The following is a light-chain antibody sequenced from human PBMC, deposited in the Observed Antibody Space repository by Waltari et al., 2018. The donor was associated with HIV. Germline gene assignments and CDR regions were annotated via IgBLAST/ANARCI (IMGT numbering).Light chain of an antibody. CDR3: QAWDSGSNWV. V-gene: IGLV3-1*01. CDR1: KLGDKF. J-gene: IGLJ3*02. Sequence: SYELTQPPSVSVSPGQTANIACSGYKLGDKFVCWYQHKSGQSPVLVIYHDDDRPSGIPERFSGSNSGDTATLTISGTQPMDEADYDCQAWDSGSNWVFGGGTRLTVL. CDR2: HDD.